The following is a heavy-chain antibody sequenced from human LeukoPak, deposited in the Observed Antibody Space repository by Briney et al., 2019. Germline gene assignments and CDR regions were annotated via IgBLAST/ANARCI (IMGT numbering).Heavy chain of an antibody. D-gene: IGHD2-21*02. J-gene: IGHJ4*02. CDR2: VKSDGSST. CDR3: ARDGFLGPVTAYLDY. Sequence: PGGSLRLSCAASGFTFTSYAMSWVRQAPGQGLEWVSRVKSDGSSTSYADSVKGRFTISTDNARNTLYLQMNSLRAEDTAVYYCARDGFLGPVTAYLDYWGQGTPVTVSS. V-gene: IGHV3-74*01. CDR1: GFTFTSYA.